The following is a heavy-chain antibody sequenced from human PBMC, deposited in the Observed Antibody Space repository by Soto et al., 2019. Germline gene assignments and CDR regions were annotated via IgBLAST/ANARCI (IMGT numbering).Heavy chain of an antibody. D-gene: IGHD6-13*01. Sequence: ASVKVSCKASGYTFTSYDINWVRQATGQGLEWMGWMNPNNGNTGYAQKFQGRVTMTRNTSISTAYMELSSLRSEDTAVYYCARGEGLRTAALNFDYWGQGTLVTVSS. CDR2: MNPNNGNT. CDR1: GYTFTSYD. CDR3: ARGEGLRTAALNFDY. J-gene: IGHJ4*02. V-gene: IGHV1-8*01.